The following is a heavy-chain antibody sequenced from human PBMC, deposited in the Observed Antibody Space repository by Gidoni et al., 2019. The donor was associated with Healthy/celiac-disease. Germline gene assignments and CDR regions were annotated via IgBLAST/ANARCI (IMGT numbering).Heavy chain of an antibody. CDR1: GFTFSSYD. J-gene: IGHJ6*02. CDR3: ARVWFGELGLGMDV. Sequence: EVQLVESGGGLVQPGGSLRLSCAASGFTFSSYDMHWVRQATGKGLEWVSAIGTAGDTYYPGSVKGRFTISRENAKNSLYLQMNSLRAEDTAVYYCARVWFGELGLGMDVWGQGTTVTVSS. V-gene: IGHV3-13*01. CDR2: IGTAGDT. D-gene: IGHD3-10*01.